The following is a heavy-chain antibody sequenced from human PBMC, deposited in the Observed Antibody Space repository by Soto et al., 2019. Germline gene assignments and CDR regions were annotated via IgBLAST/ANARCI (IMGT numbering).Heavy chain of an antibody. V-gene: IGHV4-31*03. Sequence: SETLSLTCTVSGGSISSGGYYWSWIRQHPGKGLEWIGYIYYSGSTYYNPSLKSRVTISVDTSKNQFSLKLSSVTAADTAVYYCARDQVFWSGSHKYTWFDPWGQGNPVTVSS. J-gene: IGHJ5*02. CDR3: ARDQVFWSGSHKYTWFDP. CDR2: IYYSGST. CDR1: GGSISSGGYY. D-gene: IGHD3-3*01.